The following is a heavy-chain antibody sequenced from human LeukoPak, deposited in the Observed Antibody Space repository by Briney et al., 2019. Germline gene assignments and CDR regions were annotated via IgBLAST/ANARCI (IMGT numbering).Heavy chain of an antibody. V-gene: IGHV3-23*01. CDR1: EFTFSIYA. CDR3: AKGPSSQYSTSWYDY. D-gene: IGHD6-13*01. Sequence: GGSLSLSCAASEFTFSIYAMKWVRQARGGGLEWVSPFSGGGVGTYYTDSVKGRFTISRDNSKNTLYLQMNSLQAEDTAVYYCAKGPSSQYSTSWYDYWGQGTLVTVSS. CDR2: FSGGGVGT. J-gene: IGHJ4*02.